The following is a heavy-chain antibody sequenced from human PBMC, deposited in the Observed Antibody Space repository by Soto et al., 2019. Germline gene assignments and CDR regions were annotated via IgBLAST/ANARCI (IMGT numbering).Heavy chain of an antibody. CDR3: AKTNRGAYDTPDF. J-gene: IGHJ4*02. V-gene: IGHV3-30*18. Sequence: GGSLRLSCAASGFSLNDYGMHWVRQPPGKGLEWAADISYDGRNKYYTDSVRGRFIISRDISKGTLYLQMNSVRPEDTAVYYCAKTNRGAYDTPDFWGQGTPVTVSS. CDR2: ISYDGRNK. CDR1: GFSLNDYG. D-gene: IGHD3-22*01.